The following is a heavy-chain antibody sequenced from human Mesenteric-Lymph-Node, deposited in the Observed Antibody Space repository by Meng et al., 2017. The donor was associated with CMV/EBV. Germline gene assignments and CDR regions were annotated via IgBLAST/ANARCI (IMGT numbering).Heavy chain of an antibody. Sequence: GGSLRLSCAASGFTFDDYAMTWVRQAPGKGLEWVADINWNGRIITYADSVRGRFIISRDDPKNSLYLQMNSLRAEDTAFYHCARNRGGYQGNWFDPWGQGTLVTVSS. V-gene: IGHV3-20*01. D-gene: IGHD2-2*01. CDR3: ARNRGGYQGNWFDP. CDR1: GFTFDDYA. CDR2: INWNGRII. J-gene: IGHJ5*02.